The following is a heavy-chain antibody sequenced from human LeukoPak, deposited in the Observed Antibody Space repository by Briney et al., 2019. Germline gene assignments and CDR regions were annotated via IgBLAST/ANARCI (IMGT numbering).Heavy chain of an antibody. CDR2: IYSGGST. CDR1: GFTVSSNY. J-gene: IGHJ4*02. CDR3: ARSGGSSSLGY. V-gene: IGHV3-53*01. D-gene: IGHD6-6*01. Sequence: PGGSLRLSCAASGFTVSSNYMSWVRQAPGKGLEWVSVIYSGGSTYYADSVKGRFTISRDNAKNTLYLQMNSLRAEDTAVYYCARSGGSSSLGYWGQGTLVTVSS.